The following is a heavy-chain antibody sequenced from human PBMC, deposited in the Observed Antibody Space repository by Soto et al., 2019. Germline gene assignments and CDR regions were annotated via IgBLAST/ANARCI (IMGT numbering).Heavy chain of an antibody. CDR3: ARDDYYGSGSYPSYYYYGMDV. CDR1: GYTFTSYG. CDR2: ISAYNGNT. D-gene: IGHD3-10*01. V-gene: IGHV1-18*01. J-gene: IGHJ6*02. Sequence: QVQLVQSGAEVKKPGASVKVSCKASGYTFTSYGISWVRQAPGQGLEWMGWISAYNGNTNYVQKLQGRVTMTTDTSTSTAYMELRSLRSDDTAVYYCARDDYYGSGSYPSYYYYGMDVWGQGTTVTVSS.